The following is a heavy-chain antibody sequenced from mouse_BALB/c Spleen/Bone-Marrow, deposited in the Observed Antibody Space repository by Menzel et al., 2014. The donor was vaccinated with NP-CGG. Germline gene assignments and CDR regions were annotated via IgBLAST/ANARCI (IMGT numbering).Heavy chain of an antibody. Sequence: VKVVESGPGLVAPSQSLSIPCTISGFSLTSYGVHWVRQPPGKGLEWLTVIWNDGSTTYNSALKSRPTISKDNSKSQVFLKMNSLQTDDTGMYYCAKHGGGYFDYWGQGTSLRVSS. J-gene: IGHJ2*02. CDR2: IWNDGST. CDR3: AKHGGGYFDY. CDR1: GFSLTSYG. V-gene: IGHV2-6-1*01.